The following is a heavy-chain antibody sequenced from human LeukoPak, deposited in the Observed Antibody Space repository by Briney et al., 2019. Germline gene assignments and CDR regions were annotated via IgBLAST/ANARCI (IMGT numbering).Heavy chain of an antibody. CDR1: GFTFSSYS. V-gene: IGHV3-21*01. CDR2: ISSSSYI. D-gene: IGHD4-17*01. J-gene: IGHJ4*02. Sequence: GGSLRLSCAASGFTFSSYSMNWVRQAPGKGLEWVSSISSSSYIYYADSVKGRFTISRDNAKNSLYLQMNSLRAEDTPVYYCAALRVTTPFDYWGQGTLVTVSS. CDR3: AALRVTTPFDY.